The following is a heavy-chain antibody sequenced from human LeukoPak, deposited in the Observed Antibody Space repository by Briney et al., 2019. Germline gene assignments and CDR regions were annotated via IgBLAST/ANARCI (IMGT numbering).Heavy chain of an antibody. J-gene: IGHJ4*02. V-gene: IGHV3-66*01. CDR2: IYSDSST. CDR1: GFTVSSKY. Sequence: GGSLRLSCAASGFTVSSKYMCWVRQAPGKGLEWVSVIYSDSSTFSAHSVKGRFTISRDISKNTLYLQMNSLRAEDTGLYYCARVQDIGLFRWYWGQGTLVAVSS. CDR3: ARVQDIGLFRWY. D-gene: IGHD2-15*01.